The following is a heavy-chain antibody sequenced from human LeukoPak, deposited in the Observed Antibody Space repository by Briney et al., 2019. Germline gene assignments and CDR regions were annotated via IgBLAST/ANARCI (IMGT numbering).Heavy chain of an antibody. D-gene: IGHD4-17*01. CDR1: GGSISSYY. Sequence: SETLSLTCAVSGGSISSYYWSWIRQPPGKGLEWIGYIYYSGSTNYNPSLKSRVTISVDTSKNQFSLKLSSVTAADTAVYYCASVYGDQREEAWFDPWGQGTLVTVSS. V-gene: IGHV4-59*08. J-gene: IGHJ5*02. CDR2: IYYSGST. CDR3: ASVYGDQREEAWFDP.